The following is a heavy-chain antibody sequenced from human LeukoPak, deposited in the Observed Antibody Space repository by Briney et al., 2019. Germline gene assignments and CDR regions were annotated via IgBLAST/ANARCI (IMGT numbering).Heavy chain of an antibody. D-gene: IGHD6-6*01. J-gene: IGHJ4*02. V-gene: IGHV3-20*04. CDR1: GFTFDDYG. CDR3: ARGAARRYFDY. Sequence: GGSLRLSCAASGFTFDDYGMSWVRQGPGKGLEWVSGINWNGGSTGYADSVKGRFTISRDNAEKTLYLQMNSLRAEDTALYYCARGAARRYFDYWGQGTLVTVSS. CDR2: INWNGGST.